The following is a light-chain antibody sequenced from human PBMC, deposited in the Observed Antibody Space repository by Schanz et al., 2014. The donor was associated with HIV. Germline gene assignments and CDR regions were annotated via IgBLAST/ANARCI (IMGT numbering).Light chain of an antibody. J-gene: IGLJ1*01. CDR2: DVT. CDR3: SSYTSSLTRV. CDR1: ESDVGGYNY. V-gene: IGLV2-14*03. Sequence: QSALTQPASVSGTPGQSITISCTGSESDVGGYNYVFWHQQHPGKAPKLMIYDVTDRPSGVSNRFSGSKSGNTASLTISGLQAEDEADYFCSSYTSSLTRVFGTGTKLTVL.